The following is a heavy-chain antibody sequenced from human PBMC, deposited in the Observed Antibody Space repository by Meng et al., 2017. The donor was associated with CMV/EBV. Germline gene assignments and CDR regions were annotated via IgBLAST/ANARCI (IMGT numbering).Heavy chain of an antibody. CDR3: ARDPIRMGGYSYGDFDY. Sequence: GESLKISCAASGFTFSNYEMNWVRQAPGKGLEWISYISSSGSTTYYADSMKGRFTISRDNAHNSLYLQMNSLRAEDTAVYYCARDPIRMGGYSYGDFDYWGQGTLVTVSS. D-gene: IGHD5-18*01. CDR1: GFTFSNYE. CDR2: ISSSGSTT. J-gene: IGHJ4*02. V-gene: IGHV3-48*03.